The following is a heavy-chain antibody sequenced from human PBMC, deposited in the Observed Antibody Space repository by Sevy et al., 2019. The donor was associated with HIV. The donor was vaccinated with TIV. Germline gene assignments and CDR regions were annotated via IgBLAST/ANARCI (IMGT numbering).Heavy chain of an antibody. CDR2: LGGSGGST. J-gene: IGHJ3*01. Sequence: GGSLRLSCAASGFTFSNYAMSWVRQAPGKGLEWVSALGGSGGSTFYADSVKGRFTISRDNTKNTWYLQMNSLRAEDTAVYYGAKDITIIVGDAFDVWGLGTMVTVSS. V-gene: IGHV3-23*01. CDR3: AKDITIIVGDAFDV. CDR1: GFTFSNYA. D-gene: IGHD3-22*01.